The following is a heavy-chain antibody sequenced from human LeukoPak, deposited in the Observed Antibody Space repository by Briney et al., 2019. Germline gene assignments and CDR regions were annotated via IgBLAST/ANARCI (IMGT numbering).Heavy chain of an antibody. V-gene: IGHV1-2*02. CDR3: AREWQVGATGFDY. J-gene: IGHJ4*02. Sequence: GASVKVSCKASGYTFTGYYMHWVRQAPGQGRGWMGWINPNSGGTNYAQKFQGRVTMTRDTSIRTAYMELSRLRSDDTAVYYCAREWQVGATGFDYWGQGTLVTVSS. CDR2: INPNSGGT. D-gene: IGHD1-26*01. CDR1: GYTFTGYY.